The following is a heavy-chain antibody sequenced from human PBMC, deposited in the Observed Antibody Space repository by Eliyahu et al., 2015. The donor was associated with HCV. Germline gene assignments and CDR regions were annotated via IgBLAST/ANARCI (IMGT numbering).Heavy chain of an antibody. V-gene: IGHV3-9*02. CDR2: FIWESGHT. D-gene: IGHD1-14*01. CDR3: TQDLTPGGADV. J-gene: IGHJ6*02. CDR1: GLTAKRYG. Sequence: EVQLVESGGGLVQPGRSLXXSCAVSGLTAKRYGLHWVRQAPGKGLEWVSVFIWESGHTGYADSVKGRFTISTDTAKNSLYLQMDSLRADDTTLYYCTQDLTPGGADVWGQGTTVTVSS.